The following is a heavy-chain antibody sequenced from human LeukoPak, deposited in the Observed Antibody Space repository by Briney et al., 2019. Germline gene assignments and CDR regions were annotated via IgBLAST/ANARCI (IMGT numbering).Heavy chain of an antibody. CDR1: GFTFSSYA. CDR3: AKDEPGSVALIYYSDY. V-gene: IGHV3-23*01. J-gene: IGHJ4*02. CDR2: IRGSGGST. Sequence: GGSLRLSCAASGFTFSSYAMSWVRQAPGKGLEWVSAIRGSGGSTYYADSVKGRFTISRDNSKNTLYLQMNSLRAEDTAVYYCAKDEPGSVALIYYSDYWGQGTLVTVSS. D-gene: IGHD6-19*01.